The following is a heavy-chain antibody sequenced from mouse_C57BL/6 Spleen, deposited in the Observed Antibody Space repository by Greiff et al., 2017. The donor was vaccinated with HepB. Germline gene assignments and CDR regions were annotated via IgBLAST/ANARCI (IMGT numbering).Heavy chain of an antibody. CDR1: GYSITSDY. CDR3: ARSHDYGSSPYAMDY. V-gene: IGHV3-8*01. CDR2: ISYSGST. D-gene: IGHD1-1*01. Sequence: EVHLVESGPGLAKPSQTLSLTCSVTGYSITSDYWNWIRKFPVNKLKYMGYISYSGSTYYNPSLKSRISITRDTSKNQYYLQLNSVTTEDTATYYCARSHDYGSSPYAMDYWGQGTSVTVSS. J-gene: IGHJ4*01.